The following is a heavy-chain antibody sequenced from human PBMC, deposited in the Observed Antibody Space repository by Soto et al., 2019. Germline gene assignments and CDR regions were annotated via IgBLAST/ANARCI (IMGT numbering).Heavy chain of an antibody. V-gene: IGHV6-1*01. CDR3: GRSVRGHVVKYFDY. D-gene: IGHD3-10*01. Sequence: SQTLSLTCAISGDTVSSNSAAWNWIRQSPSRGLERLGRTHYRSKWYNDYAVSVKSRITINPDTSKNQFSLQLNSVTPEDTAVYYCGRSVRGHVVKYFDYWGQGTLVTVSS. CDR2: THYRSKWYN. CDR1: GDTVSSNSAA. J-gene: IGHJ4*02.